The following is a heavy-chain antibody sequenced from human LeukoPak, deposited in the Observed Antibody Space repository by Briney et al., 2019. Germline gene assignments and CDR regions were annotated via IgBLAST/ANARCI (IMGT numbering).Heavy chain of an antibody. J-gene: IGHJ4*02. CDR3: ARVQRGYSYGFLFDY. CDR1: GFTFSSYS. D-gene: IGHD5-18*01. CDR2: ISSSSSYI. V-gene: IGHV3-21*01. Sequence: GGSLRLSCAASGFTFSSYSMNWVRQAPGKGLEWVSSISSSSSYIYYADSVKGRFTISRDNAKSSLYLQMNSLRAEDTAVYYCARVQRGYSYGFLFDYWGQGTLVTVSS.